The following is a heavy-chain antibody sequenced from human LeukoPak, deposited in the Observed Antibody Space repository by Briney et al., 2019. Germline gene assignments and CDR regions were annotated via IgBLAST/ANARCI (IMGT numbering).Heavy chain of an antibody. Sequence: GGSLRLSCAASGFTFNSYAMHWVRQAPGKGLEWVAIISNDGSYKNYADAVKGRFTISRDNSKNTLYLQMNSLKAEDTAVYYCVRAYYCSMDVWGQGTTVTVSS. J-gene: IGHJ6*02. CDR1: GFTFNSYA. CDR2: ISNDGSYK. V-gene: IGHV3-30*04. CDR3: VRAYYCSMDV.